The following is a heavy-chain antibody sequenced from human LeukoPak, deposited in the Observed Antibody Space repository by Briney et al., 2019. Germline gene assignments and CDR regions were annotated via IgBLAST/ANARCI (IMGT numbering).Heavy chain of an antibody. CDR1: GFTFNSYW. V-gene: IGHV3-7*01. D-gene: IGHD1-26*01. Sequence: GGSLRLSCAASGFTFNSYWMSWVRQVPGKGLEWVANMNEDGSENYYVDSVKGRFTISRDNANNLLYLQMNSLRAEDTAVYYCASGTIVGARGADNWGQGTLVTVSS. CDR2: MNEDGSEN. CDR3: ASGTIVGARGADN. J-gene: IGHJ4*02.